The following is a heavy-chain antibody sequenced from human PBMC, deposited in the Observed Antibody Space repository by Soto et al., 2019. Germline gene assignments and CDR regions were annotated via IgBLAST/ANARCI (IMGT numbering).Heavy chain of an antibody. V-gene: IGHV1-69*01. D-gene: IGHD3-22*01. CDR3: ARGGYYYDSSGYYYGGY. CDR1: GGTFSSYA. Sequence: QVQLVQSGAEVKKPGSSVKVSCKASGGTFSSYAISWVRQAPGQGLEWMGGIIPIFGTANYAQKFQGRVTSTEDESTSTAYMELSSLRSEDTAVYYCARGGYYYDSSGYYYGGYWGQGTLVTVSS. CDR2: IIPIFGTA. J-gene: IGHJ4*02.